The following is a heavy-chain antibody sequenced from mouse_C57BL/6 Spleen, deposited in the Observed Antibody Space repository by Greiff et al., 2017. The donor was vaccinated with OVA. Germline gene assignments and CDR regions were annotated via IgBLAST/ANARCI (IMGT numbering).Heavy chain of an antibody. J-gene: IGHJ1*03. V-gene: IGHV1-69*01. CDR2: IDPSDSYT. CDR3: ARSLDDYWYFDV. D-gene: IGHD2-3*01. CDR1: GYTFTSYW. Sequence: QVQLQQPGAELVMPGASVKLSCKASGYTFTSYWMHWVKQRPGQGLEWIGEIDPSDSYTNYNQKFKGKSTLTVDKSSSTAYMQLSSLTSEDSAVYYCARSLDDYWYFDVWGTGTTVTVSS.